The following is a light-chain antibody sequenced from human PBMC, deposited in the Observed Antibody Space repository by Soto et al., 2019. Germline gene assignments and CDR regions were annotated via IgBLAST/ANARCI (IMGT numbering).Light chain of an antibody. Sequence: DIQMTQSPATLYASVGERVTITCRARQNIGASLAWFQQKPGKAPNLLIYKASSLESGVPSRFSGSGSGTEFTLTSSLLQPDDVANYYCQHYNRSPLTFGGGTKVEIK. CDR3: QHYNRSPLT. J-gene: IGKJ4*01. CDR2: KAS. CDR1: QNIGAS. V-gene: IGKV1-5*03.